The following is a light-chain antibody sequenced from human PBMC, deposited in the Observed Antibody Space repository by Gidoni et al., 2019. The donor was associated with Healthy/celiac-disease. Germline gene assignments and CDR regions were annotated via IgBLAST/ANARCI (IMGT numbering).Light chain of an antibody. CDR1: QSVSSSY. CDR2: GAS. J-gene: IGKJ2*01. CDR3: QQYGSSPNT. Sequence: IVLTQSPGTLSLSPGERANLSCRASQSVSSSYLAWYQQKPGQAPRLLIYGASSRATGIPDRFSGSGSGTDFTLTISRLEPEDFAVYYCQQYGSSPNTFGQGTKLEIK. V-gene: IGKV3-20*01.